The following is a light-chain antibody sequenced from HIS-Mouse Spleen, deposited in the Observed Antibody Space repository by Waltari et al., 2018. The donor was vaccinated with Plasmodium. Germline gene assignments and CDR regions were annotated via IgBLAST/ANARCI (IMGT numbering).Light chain of an antibody. Sequence: QSALTQPASVSGSPGQSITISCTGTSSAVGSYNLVSWYQQHPGKAPKLMIYEGSKRPLGVSNRFSGSKSGNTASLTISGLQAEDEADYYCCSYAGSSTFVVFGGGTKLTVL. V-gene: IGLV2-23*03. CDR3: CSYAGSSTFVV. CDR2: EGS. J-gene: IGLJ2*01. CDR1: SSAVGSYNL.